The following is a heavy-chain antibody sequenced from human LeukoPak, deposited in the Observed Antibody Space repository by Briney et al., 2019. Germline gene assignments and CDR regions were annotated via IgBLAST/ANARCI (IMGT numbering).Heavy chain of an antibody. D-gene: IGHD3-3*01. V-gene: IGHV3-21*01. CDR3: ARQIRIFGVVIHYYYGMDV. CDR1: GFXFSSYG. CDR2: IGSSSYI. J-gene: IGHJ6*02. Sequence: GGSLRLSCEASGFXFSSYGMNWVRQAPGKGLEWLSSIGSSSYIYYADSVKGRFTVSRDNAKNSLYLQMNSLRAEDTAVYYCARQIRIFGVVIHYYYGMDVWGQGTTVTVSS.